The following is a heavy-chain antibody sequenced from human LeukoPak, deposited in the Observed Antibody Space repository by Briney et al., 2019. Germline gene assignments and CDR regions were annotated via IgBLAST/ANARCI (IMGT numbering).Heavy chain of an antibody. CDR1: GGTVSSYA. Sequence: ASVKVSCKASGGTVSSYAISWVRQAPGQGLEWMGRIIPIFGIANYAQKFQGRVTITADKSTSTAYMELSSLRSEDTAVYYCARGPITMIDVGADWFDPWGQGTLVTVSS. D-gene: IGHD3-22*01. J-gene: IGHJ5*02. V-gene: IGHV1-69*04. CDR3: ARGPITMIDVGADWFDP. CDR2: IIPIFGIA.